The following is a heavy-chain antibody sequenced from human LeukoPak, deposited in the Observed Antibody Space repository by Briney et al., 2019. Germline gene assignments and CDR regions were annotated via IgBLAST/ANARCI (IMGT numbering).Heavy chain of an antibody. Sequence: GGSLRLSCAASGFTFRSFEMKWVRQAPGKGLEWVSYISSGGSTIYYADSVKGRFTISRDNAKNSLYLQMNSLRDEDTPVYYWARGIEFRGYVDYWGQGTLVTVSS. J-gene: IGHJ4*02. V-gene: IGHV3-48*03. CDR2: ISSGGSTI. CDR1: GFTFRSFE. D-gene: IGHD2-21*01. CDR3: ARGIEFRGYVDY.